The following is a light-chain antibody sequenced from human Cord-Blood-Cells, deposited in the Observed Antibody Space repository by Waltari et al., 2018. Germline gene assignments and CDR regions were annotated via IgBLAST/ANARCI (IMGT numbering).Light chain of an antibody. CDR3: QQSYSSPWT. V-gene: IGKV1-39*01. CDR1: QSISSY. Sequence: DIQMTQSPSSLSASVGDRVTITCRARQSISSYLNWYQQKPGKAPKLLIYSASSLQSGVPSRFSDSRSVTDGTIAISSLQPEDFATYYCQQSYSSPWTFGEGTKVESK. J-gene: IGKJ1*01. CDR2: SAS.